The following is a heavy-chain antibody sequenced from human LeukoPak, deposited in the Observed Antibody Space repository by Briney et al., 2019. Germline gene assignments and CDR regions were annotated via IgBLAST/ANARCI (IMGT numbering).Heavy chain of an antibody. J-gene: IGHJ5*02. V-gene: IGHV4-39*07. D-gene: IGHD5-12*01. CDR1: GGSISSSSYY. Sequence: PSETLSLTCTVSGGSISSSSYYWGWIRQPPGKGLEWIGNIYYSGSTYYNPSLKSRVTISLDTSKNQFSLKLSSVTAADTAVYYCARERWIYSWFDPWGQGTLVTVSS. CDR3: ARERWIYSWFDP. CDR2: IYYSGST.